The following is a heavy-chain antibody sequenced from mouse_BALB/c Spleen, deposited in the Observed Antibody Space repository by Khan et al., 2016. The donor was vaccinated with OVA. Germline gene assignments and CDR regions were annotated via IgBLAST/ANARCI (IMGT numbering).Heavy chain of an antibody. D-gene: IGHD2-10*01. CDR3: ARAYYGNYREARDY. CDR2: IWGDGST. CDR1: GFSLTGYG. J-gene: IGHJ4*01. V-gene: IGHV2-6-7*01. Sequence: VQLKESGPGLVAPSQSLSITCTVSGFSLTGYGVNWVRQPPGKGLAWLGMIWGDGSTDSNSALKSRLNLSKDHSKSQVFLKMNSLQTDDTARDYCARAYYGNYREARDYWGHGTSVTVSS.